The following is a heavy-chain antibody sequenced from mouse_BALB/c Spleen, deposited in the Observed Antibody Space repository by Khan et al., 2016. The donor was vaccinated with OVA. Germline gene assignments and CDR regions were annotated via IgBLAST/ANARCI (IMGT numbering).Heavy chain of an antibody. Sequence: QVQLQQSGAELVKPGASVKLSCKASGYNFTSYDINWVRQRPEQGLEWIGWMFPGDGSTKYNENFKGKATLTTDKSSSTAYMQLSRLTSEDSGAYFCARGGYGGFAYWGQGTLVTVSA. D-gene: IGHD2-14*01. J-gene: IGHJ3*01. CDR1: GYNFTSYD. CDR3: ARGGYGGFAY. CDR2: MFPGDGST. V-gene: IGHV1-85*01.